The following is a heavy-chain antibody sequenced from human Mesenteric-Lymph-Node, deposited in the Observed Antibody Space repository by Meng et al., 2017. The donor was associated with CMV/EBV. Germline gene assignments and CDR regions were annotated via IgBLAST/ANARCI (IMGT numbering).Heavy chain of an antibody. CDR3: ARAEGLMVYAMDY. Sequence: ASVKVSCKASGYTFTGYYMNWVRQAPGQGLEWMGWINPDSGSTNYAQKFQGRVTITADKSTSTAYMELSSLRSEDTAVYYCARAEGLMVYAMDYWGQGTLVTVSS. V-gene: IGHV1-2*02. CDR2: INPDSGST. CDR1: GYTFTGYY. J-gene: IGHJ4*02. D-gene: IGHD2-8*01.